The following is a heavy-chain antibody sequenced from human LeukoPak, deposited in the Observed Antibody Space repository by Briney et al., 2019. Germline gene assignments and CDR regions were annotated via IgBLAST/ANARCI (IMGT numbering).Heavy chain of an antibody. CDR3: ARGAGAYSHPYDY. D-gene: IGHD4/OR15-4a*01. CDR1: GFTVSTNS. Sequence: PGGSPRLSCTVSGFTVSTNSMSWVRQAPGKGLEWVSFIYSDNTHYSDSVKGRFTISRDNSKNTPYLQMNSLRAEETAVYYCARGAGAYSHPYDYWGQGTLVTVSS. V-gene: IGHV3-53*01. J-gene: IGHJ4*02. CDR2: IYSDNT.